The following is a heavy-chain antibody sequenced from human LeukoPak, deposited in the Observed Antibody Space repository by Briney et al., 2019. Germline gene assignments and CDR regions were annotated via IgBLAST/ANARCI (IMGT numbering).Heavy chain of an antibody. J-gene: IGHJ4*02. Sequence: PGGSLRLSCAASGFTFSSFAMHWVRQAPGKGLEWVALMSYDGSNKYYADSVKGRFTISRDNSKNTLYLQMNSLRAEDTAVYYCARAGYTSAWYYFEKWGQGTLVTVSS. CDR3: ARAGYTSAWYYFEK. V-gene: IGHV3-30-3*01. CDR1: GFTFSSFA. CDR2: MSYDGSNK. D-gene: IGHD6-13*01.